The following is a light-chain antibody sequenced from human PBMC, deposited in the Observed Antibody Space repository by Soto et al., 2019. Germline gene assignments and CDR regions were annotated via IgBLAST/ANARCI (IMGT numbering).Light chain of an antibody. J-gene: IGKJ3*01. CDR2: GAS. Sequence: IQLTQSPSSLSASVGDRVTITCRASQGISSFLAWYQQKPVKAPKLLIYGASTLQSGVPSRFSGSGSGTDFTLTIGILQPADFATYYCQQLNGFPIPFGPGTHVHIK. CDR1: QGISSF. V-gene: IGKV1-9*01. CDR3: QQLNGFPIP.